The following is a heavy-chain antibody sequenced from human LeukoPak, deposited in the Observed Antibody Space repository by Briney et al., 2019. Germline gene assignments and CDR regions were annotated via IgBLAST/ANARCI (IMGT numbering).Heavy chain of an antibody. CDR1: GGSISSYY. CDR2: IYYSGST. CDR3: ARGWGYYDH. Sequence: SETLSLTCTVSGGSISSYYWSWIRQPPGKGLEWIGHIYYSGSTNYNPSLKSRVTISVDTSKNQFSLKLTSVTAADTAMYYCARGWGYYDHWGQGSLVTVSS. D-gene: IGHD1-26*01. V-gene: IGHV4-59*01. J-gene: IGHJ4*02.